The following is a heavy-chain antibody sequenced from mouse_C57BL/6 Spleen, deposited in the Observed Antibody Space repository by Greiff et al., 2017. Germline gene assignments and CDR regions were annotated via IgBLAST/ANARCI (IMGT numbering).Heavy chain of an antibody. D-gene: IGHD1-1*01. V-gene: IGHV3-6*01. CDR2: ISYDGSN. CDR3: ARVGATVVAPYFDV. Sequence: EVKLVESGPGLVKPSQSLSLTCSVTGYSITSGYYWNWLRQFPGNKLEWFGYISYDGSNNYNPSLKNRISITRDTSKNQFFLKLNTVTTEDTATYYCARVGATVVAPYFDVWGTGTTVTVSS. J-gene: IGHJ1*03. CDR1: GYSITSGYY.